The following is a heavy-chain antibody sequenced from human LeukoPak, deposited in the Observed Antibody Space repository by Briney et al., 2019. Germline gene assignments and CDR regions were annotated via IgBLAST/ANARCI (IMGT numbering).Heavy chain of an antibody. J-gene: IGHJ5*02. Sequence: ASVKVSCKASGYTFTSYGISWVRQAPGQGLEWMGWISAYNGNTNYAQKLQGRVTMTTDTSTSTAYMELRSLRSDDTAVYYCARVLRCYYGSGSYPFDPWGQGTLVTVSS. CDR1: GYTFTSYG. V-gene: IGHV1-18*01. CDR3: ARVLRCYYGSGSYPFDP. CDR2: ISAYNGNT. D-gene: IGHD3-10*01.